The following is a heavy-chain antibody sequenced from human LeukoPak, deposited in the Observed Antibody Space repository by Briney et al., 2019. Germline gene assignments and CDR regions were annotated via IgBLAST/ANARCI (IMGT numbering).Heavy chain of an antibody. Sequence: SETLSLTCTVSGGSISSYYWTWIRQPPGKALEWIGYIYYSGSTNYNPSLKSRVTISVDTSKNQFSLKLSSVTAADTAVYYCARVDCSGGSCYAFDIWGQGTMVTVSS. CDR2: IYYSGST. CDR3: ARVDCSGGSCYAFDI. D-gene: IGHD2-15*01. CDR1: GGSISSYY. J-gene: IGHJ3*02. V-gene: IGHV4-59*01.